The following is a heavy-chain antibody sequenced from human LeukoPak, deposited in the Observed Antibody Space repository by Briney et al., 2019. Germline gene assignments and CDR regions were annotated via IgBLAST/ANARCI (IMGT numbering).Heavy chain of an antibody. D-gene: IGHD2-2*01. CDR3: ARLVCSTIPCYGKFYFDS. J-gene: IGHJ4*02. CDR2: IAGSSDSI. Sequence: WIRQSPGKGLEWVSSIAGSSDSIYYADSVKGRFTISRDNAKNSVYLQMNSLRAEDTAVYYCARLVCSTIPCYGKFYFDSWGQGTLVPVSS. V-gene: IGHV3-21*01.